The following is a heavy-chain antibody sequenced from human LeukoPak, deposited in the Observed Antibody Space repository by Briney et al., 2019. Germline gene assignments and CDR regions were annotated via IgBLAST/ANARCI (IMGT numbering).Heavy chain of an antibody. V-gene: IGHV3-21*01. CDR3: ARDPSIAGDGAFDI. CDR2: ISSSSSYI. CDR1: GFTFSSYS. Sequence: GGSLRLSCAASGFTFSSYSMNWVRQAPGKGLEWVSSISSSSSYIYYADSMKGRFTISRDNAKNSLYLQMNSLRAEDTAVYYCARDPSIAGDGAFDIWGQGTMVTVSS. J-gene: IGHJ3*02. D-gene: IGHD6-6*01.